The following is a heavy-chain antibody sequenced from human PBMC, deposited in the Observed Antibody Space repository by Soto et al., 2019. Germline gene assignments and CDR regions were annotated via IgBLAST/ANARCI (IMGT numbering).Heavy chain of an antibody. CDR2: INGRSNYI. CDR1: GFTFSTYS. V-gene: IGHV3-21*01. J-gene: IGHJ4*02. CDR3: AREDGIVGATSAFDY. D-gene: IGHD1-26*01. Sequence: EVQLLESGGGLVQPGGSLRLSCAASGFTFSTYSMNWVRQAPGKGLEWVSSINGRSNYIYYADSVKGRFTISRDNAKSSLYLQMNSLRAEDTAVYYCAREDGIVGATSAFDYWGQGTLVTVSS.